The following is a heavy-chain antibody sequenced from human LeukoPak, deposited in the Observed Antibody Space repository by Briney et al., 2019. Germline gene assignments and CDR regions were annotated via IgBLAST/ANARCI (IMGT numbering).Heavy chain of an antibody. CDR2: IYYSGST. J-gene: IGHJ4*02. CDR1: GGSISSYY. V-gene: IGHV4-59*08. CDR3: ARGYDSSGYYYYDY. D-gene: IGHD3-22*01. Sequence: SETLSLTCTVSGGSISSYYWSWIRQPPGKGLEWIGYIYYSGSTYYNPSLKSRVTISVDTSKNQFSLKLSSVTAADTAVYYCARGYDSSGYYYYDYWGQGTLVTVSS.